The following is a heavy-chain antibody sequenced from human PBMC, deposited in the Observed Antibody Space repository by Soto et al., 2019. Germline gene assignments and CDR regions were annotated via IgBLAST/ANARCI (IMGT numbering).Heavy chain of an antibody. J-gene: IGHJ6*03. Sequence: EVQLVESGGGLVKPGGSLRLSCAASGVTFSSFSFNWVRQAPGKGLEWVSFILSSGGSIYYADSVKGRFTISRDNAKNSLDLQKNSVRDEDRAVHYCVRGSGDHLVPRVLYYYCIDGGGKPATVTVSS. D-gene: IGHD6-6*01. CDR1: GVTFSSFS. V-gene: IGHV3-21*01. CDR3: VRGSGDHLVPRVLYYYCIDG. CDR2: ILSSGGSI.